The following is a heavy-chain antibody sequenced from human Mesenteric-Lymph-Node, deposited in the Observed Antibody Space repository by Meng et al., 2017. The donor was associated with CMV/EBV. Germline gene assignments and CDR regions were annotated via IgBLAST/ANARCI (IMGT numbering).Heavy chain of an antibody. D-gene: IGHD5-18*01. CDR3: ARDHLGDLQLSHGVDV. CDR2: INPNSGGT. J-gene: IGHJ6*02. Sequence: ASVKVSCKPSGYAFTAYYIHWVRQAPGQGLEWMGWINPNSGGTHSPQKFQGRVTMTRDTSINTAYMELTRLKSDDTAMYFCARDHLGDLQLSHGVDVWGQGTTVTVSS. V-gene: IGHV1-2*02. CDR1: GYAFTAYY.